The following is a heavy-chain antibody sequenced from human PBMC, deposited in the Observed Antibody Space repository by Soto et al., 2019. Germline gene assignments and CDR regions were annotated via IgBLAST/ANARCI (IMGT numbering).Heavy chain of an antibody. D-gene: IGHD4-17*01. CDR3: ARDLHGDPYY. CDR2: ISAYNGNT. V-gene: IGHV1-18*01. J-gene: IGHJ4*02. CDR1: GYTFTSYG. Sequence: VQLVQSGAAVKKPGASVKVSCKASGYTFTSYGISWVRQAPGQGIEWMGWISAYNGNTNYAQKLQGRVTMTRVTTTSTVSTELRSLRSDVKAMYYCARDLHGDPYYWGQGTRVSISS.